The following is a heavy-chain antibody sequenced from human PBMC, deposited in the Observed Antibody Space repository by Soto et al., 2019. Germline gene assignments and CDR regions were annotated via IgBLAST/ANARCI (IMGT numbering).Heavy chain of an antibody. CDR3: AGSYGSGSYYNGRDAFDI. CDR2: INAGNGNT. Sequence: QVPLVQSGAEVKKPGASVKVSCKASGYTFTSYAMHWVRQAPGQRLEWMGWINAGNGNTKYSQKFQGRVTITRDTSASTAYMELSSLRSEDTAVYYCAGSYGSGSYYNGRDAFDIWGQGTMVTVSS. CDR1: GYTFTSYA. J-gene: IGHJ3*02. D-gene: IGHD3-10*01. V-gene: IGHV1-3*01.